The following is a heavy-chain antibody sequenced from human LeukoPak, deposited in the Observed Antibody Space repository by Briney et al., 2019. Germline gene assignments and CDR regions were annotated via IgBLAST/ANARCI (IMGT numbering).Heavy chain of an antibody. Sequence: PGGSLRLSCAASGFTFSSYALHWVRQPPGKGLEWVAFIRYDGSNKYYADSVKGRFTISRDNSKNTLYLQMNSLRAEDTAVYYCARAQSYDFWSGYYIAYWGQGTLVTVSS. D-gene: IGHD3-3*01. CDR1: GFTFSSYA. V-gene: IGHV3-30*02. CDR3: ARAQSYDFWSGYYIAY. CDR2: IRYDGSNK. J-gene: IGHJ4*02.